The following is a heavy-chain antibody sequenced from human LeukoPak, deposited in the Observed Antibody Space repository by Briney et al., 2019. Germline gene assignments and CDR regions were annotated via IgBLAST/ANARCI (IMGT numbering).Heavy chain of an antibody. V-gene: IGHV3-23*01. J-gene: IGHJ6*02. CDR1: GFTFSDYA. Sequence: HPGGSLRLSCAASGFTFSDYAMTWVRQAPGKGLEWVSTISGSGDNTYYADSVKGRFTISRDNSKNTLYLQMNSLRAEDTAVYYCARDLRQTYGMDVWGQGTTVTVSS. CDR3: ARDLRQTYGMDV. CDR2: ISGSGDNT.